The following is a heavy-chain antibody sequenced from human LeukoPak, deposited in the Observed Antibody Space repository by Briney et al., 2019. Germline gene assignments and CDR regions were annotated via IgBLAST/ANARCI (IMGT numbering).Heavy chain of an antibody. CDR3: ARDGGYRSSWNRFDY. CDR2: ISYDGSNK. D-gene: IGHD6-13*01. Sequence: PGGSLRLSCAASGFTFSSYAMHWVRQAPGKGLEWVAVISYDGSNKYYADSVKGRFTISRDNSKNTLYLQMNSLRAEDTAVYYCARDGGYRSSWNRFDYWGQGTLVTVSS. V-gene: IGHV3-30-3*01. CDR1: GFTFSSYA. J-gene: IGHJ4*02.